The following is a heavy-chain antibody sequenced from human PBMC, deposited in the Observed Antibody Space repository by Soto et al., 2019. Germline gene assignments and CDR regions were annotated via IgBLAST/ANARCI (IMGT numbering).Heavy chain of an antibody. Sequence: EEQLVESGGGLVQPGGSLRLSCATSGLSVSTQYMNWVRQAPGKGLEWVSVIYAGGTTYYADTVRGRFVISRDNYKNTLYLHMNSLTADDTAVYYCAMSGFSCLPGVDPWGQGTRVIVTS. CDR2: IYAGGTT. J-gene: IGHJ5*01. CDR1: GLSVSTQY. CDR3: AMSGFSCLPGVDP. D-gene: IGHD6-25*01. V-gene: IGHV3-66*01.